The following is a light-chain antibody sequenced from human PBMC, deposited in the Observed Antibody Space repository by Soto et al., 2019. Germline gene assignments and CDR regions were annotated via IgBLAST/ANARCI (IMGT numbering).Light chain of an antibody. V-gene: IGKV1-33*01. CDR2: GAS. Sequence: DIQMTQSPSSLSASVGDRVTITCQASQDTRKYLSWYQQKPGRAPKLLIYGASNLETGVPSRFSGSVYGTDFTFTISSLQPEDIATYYCQHYDNLPPFTFGPGTKVAIK. CDR3: QHYDNLPPFT. CDR1: QDTRKY. J-gene: IGKJ3*01.